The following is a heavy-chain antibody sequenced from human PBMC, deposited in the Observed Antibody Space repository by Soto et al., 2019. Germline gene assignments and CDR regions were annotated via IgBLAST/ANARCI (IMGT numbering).Heavy chain of an antibody. D-gene: IGHD2-2*01. J-gene: IGHJ4*02. CDR2: ISAYNGNT. CDR3: ERTSIVVVPAAIDY. CDR1: GYTFTSYG. V-gene: IGHV1-18*01. Sequence: ASVKVSCKASGYTFTSYGISWVRQAPGQGLEWMGWISAYNGNTNYAQTLQGRVTMTTDTSTSTAYMELRSLRSDDTAVYYCERTSIVVVPAAIDYWGQGTLVTVSS.